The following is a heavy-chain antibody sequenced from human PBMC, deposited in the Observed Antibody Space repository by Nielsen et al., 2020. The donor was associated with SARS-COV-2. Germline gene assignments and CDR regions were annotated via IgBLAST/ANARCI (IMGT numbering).Heavy chain of an antibody. V-gene: IGHV1-2*06. J-gene: IGHJ6*03. Sequence: ASVKVSCKTSGYTFTYYYIHWVRQAPGQGLEWMGRINPNIGGTDYAQKFQGRLTMTRDASISTAYMELSRLRSDDTAVYYCARDRNEWSQFYYYYYMDVWGKGTTVTVSS. D-gene: IGHD1-1*01. CDR2: INPNIGGT. CDR3: ARDRNEWSQFYYYYYMDV. CDR1: GYTFTYYY.